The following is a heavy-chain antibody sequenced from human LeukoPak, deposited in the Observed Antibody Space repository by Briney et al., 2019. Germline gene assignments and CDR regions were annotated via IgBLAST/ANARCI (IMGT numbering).Heavy chain of an antibody. CDR1: GASLSDYY. V-gene: IGHV4-59*12. CDR2: VAHKGPT. D-gene: IGHD3-22*01. Sequence: SETLSLTCAVYGASLSDYYWSWIRQSPGKGLQWIGEVAHKGPTVYSPTLNRKYNPSLKSRVTMSVDPSKNQFSLKLSSVTAADTAVYYCARDANYYDSLDAFDIWGQGTMVTVSS. CDR3: ARDANYYDSLDAFDI. J-gene: IGHJ3*02.